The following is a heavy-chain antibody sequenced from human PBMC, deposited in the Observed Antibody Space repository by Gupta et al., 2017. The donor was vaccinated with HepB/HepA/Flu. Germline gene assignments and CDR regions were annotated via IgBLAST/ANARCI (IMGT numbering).Heavy chain of an antibody. Sequence: QVQLQESGPGLVKPSQTLSLTCPVSGGSISSGGYYWSWIRQHPGKGLEWIGYIYYSGSTYYNPSLKSRVTISVDTSKNQFSLKLSSVTAADTAVYYCARVVPAAFYNWFDPWGQGTLVTVSS. J-gene: IGHJ5*02. CDR1: GGSISSGGYY. V-gene: IGHV4-31*03. CDR3: ARVVPAAFYNWFDP. D-gene: IGHD2-2*01. CDR2: IYYSGST.